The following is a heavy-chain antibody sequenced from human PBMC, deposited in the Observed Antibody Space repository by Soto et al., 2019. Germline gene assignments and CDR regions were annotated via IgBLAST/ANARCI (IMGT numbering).Heavy chain of an antibody. CDR1: GFTFSSYE. CDR3: AKEQDYDFWSGYKPQGYYYGMDV. D-gene: IGHD3-3*01. J-gene: IGHJ6*02. V-gene: IGHV3-48*03. Sequence: GGSLRLSCAASGFTFSSYEMNWVRQAPGKGLEWVSYISSSGSTIYYADSVKGRFTISRDNAKNSLYLQMNSLRAEDTAVYYCAKEQDYDFWSGYKPQGYYYGMDVWGHGTTVTVSS. CDR2: ISSSGSTI.